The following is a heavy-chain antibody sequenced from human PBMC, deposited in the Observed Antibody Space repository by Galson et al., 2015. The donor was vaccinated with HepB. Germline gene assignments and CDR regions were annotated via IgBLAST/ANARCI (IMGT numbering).Heavy chain of an antibody. D-gene: IGHD3-22*01. CDR2: IYPGDSDT. J-gene: IGHJ3*02. V-gene: IGHV5-51*01. CDR3: ARQPGNYYDSSGYWADAFDI. CDR1: GYSFTSYW. Sequence: QSGAEVKKPGESLKISCKGSGYSFTSYWIGWVRQMPGKGLEWMGIIYPGDSDTRYSPSFQGQVTISADKSISTAYLQWSSLKASDTAMYYCARQPGNYYDSSGYWADAFDIWGQGTMVTGSS.